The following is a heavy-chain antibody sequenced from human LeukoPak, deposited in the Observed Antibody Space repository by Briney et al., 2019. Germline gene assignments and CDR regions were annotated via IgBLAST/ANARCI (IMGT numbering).Heavy chain of an antibody. CDR1: GFTFSSYA. CDR3: AKDWDYYDSSGYYLTPITDY. Sequence: GSLRLSCAASGFTFSSYAMSWVRQAPGKGLEWVSAISGSCGSTYYAVSVKGRFTISRDNSKNTLYLQMNSLRAEDTAVYYCAKDWDYYDSSGYYLTPITDYWGQGTLVTVSS. CDR2: ISGSCGST. J-gene: IGHJ4*02. D-gene: IGHD3-22*01. V-gene: IGHV3-23*01.